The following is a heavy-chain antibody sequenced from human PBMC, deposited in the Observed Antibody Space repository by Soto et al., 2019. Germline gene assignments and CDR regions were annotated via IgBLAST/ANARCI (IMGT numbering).Heavy chain of an antibody. V-gene: IGHV4-34*01. CDR3: ARVGYDYIWGSYRAPINWFDP. CDR1: GGSFSGYY. J-gene: IGHJ5*02. D-gene: IGHD3-16*02. CDR2: INHSGST. Sequence: SETLSLTCAVYGGSFSGYYWSWIRQPPGKGLEWIGEINHSGSTNYNPSLKSRVTISVDTSKNQFSLKLSSVTAADTAVYYCARVGYDYIWGSYRAPINWFDPWGQGTLVTVSS.